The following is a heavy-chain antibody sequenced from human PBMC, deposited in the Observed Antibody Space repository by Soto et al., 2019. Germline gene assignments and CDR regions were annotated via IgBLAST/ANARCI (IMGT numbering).Heavy chain of an antibody. CDR2: ISGSGGST. J-gene: IGHJ4*02. V-gene: IGHV3-23*01. Sequence: GGSLRLSCAASGFIFSSYAMTWVRQAPGKGLEWVSSISGSGGSTYYADSVKGRFTISRDNSKNTLYLQMNSLRAEDTAVYYCAKGVITIVFDYWGQGTLVTVSS. D-gene: IGHD3-22*01. CDR3: AKGVITIVFDY. CDR1: GFIFSSYA.